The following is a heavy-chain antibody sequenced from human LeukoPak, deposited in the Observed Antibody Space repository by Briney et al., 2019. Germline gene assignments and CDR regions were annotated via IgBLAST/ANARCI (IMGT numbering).Heavy chain of an antibody. CDR1: DFTVSRNY. J-gene: IGHJ4*02. CDR2: IYSGGNT. D-gene: IGHD2-21*01. CDR3: AKAPVTSCRGAYCYPFDS. Sequence: PGGSLRLSCAASDFTVSRNYMSWVRQAPGKGLEWVSIIYSGGNTDYADSVRGRFTISRDNSKNTLYLQMNSLRAEDAAVYFCAKAPVTSCRGAYCYPFDSWGQGTLVTVSS. V-gene: IGHV3-53*01.